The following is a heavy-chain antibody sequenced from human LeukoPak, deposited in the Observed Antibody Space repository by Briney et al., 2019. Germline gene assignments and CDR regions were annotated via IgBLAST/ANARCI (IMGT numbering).Heavy chain of an antibody. V-gene: IGHV3-66*01. D-gene: IGHD1-14*01. CDR2: IYSGGST. J-gene: IGHJ4*02. CDR1: GFTVSSNY. CDR3: ASLVTTYYFDY. Sequence: GGSLRLSCAASGFTVSSNYMSWVRQAPGKGLEGVSVIYSGGSTYYADSVKGRSTISRDNSKNTLYLQMNSLRAEDTAVYYCASLVTTYYFDYWGQGTLVTVSS.